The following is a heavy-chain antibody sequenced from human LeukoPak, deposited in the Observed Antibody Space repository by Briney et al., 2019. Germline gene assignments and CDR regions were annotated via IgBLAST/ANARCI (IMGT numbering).Heavy chain of an antibody. J-gene: IGHJ3*02. Sequence: GESLKISCRVSGYTFTSSWIGWVRQMPGKGLEWMGIIYPDDSDSVYSPSFDGQVTMSADKAITAYLQWSSLKASDTAMYYCARALYASKAFDMWGQGTTVTVSS. D-gene: IGHD2-8*01. CDR1: GYTFTSSW. CDR2: IYPDDSDS. V-gene: IGHV5-51*01. CDR3: ARALYASKAFDM.